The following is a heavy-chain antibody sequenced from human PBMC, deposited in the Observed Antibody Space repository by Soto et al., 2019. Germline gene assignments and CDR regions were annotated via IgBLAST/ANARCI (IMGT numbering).Heavy chain of an antibody. D-gene: IGHD3-10*01. CDR1: GYTFTGYY. CDR2: INPNSGGT. V-gene: IGHV1-2*02. J-gene: IGHJ4*02. Sequence: QVQLVQSGAEVKKPGASVKVSCKASGYTFTGYYMHWVRQAPGQGLEWMGWINPNSGGTNYAQKLQGGVTMTRDTSISTAYMELSRLRSDDTAVYYCAGDARGDEAPMDYWGQGTLVTVSS. CDR3: AGDARGDEAPMDY.